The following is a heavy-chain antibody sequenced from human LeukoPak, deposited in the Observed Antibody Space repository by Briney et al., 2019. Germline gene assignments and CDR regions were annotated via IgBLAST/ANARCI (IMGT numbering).Heavy chain of an antibody. Sequence: GASVKVACKASEYTFTSYAMHWVRQAPGQRLEWMGWINAGNGNTKYSQKFQGRVTITRDTSASTAYMELSSLRSEDTAVYYCASLRYSGYDDRRNNWFDPWGQGTLVTVSS. D-gene: IGHD5-12*01. CDR1: EYTFTSYA. J-gene: IGHJ5*02. CDR2: INAGNGNT. V-gene: IGHV1-3*01. CDR3: ASLRYSGYDDRRNNWFDP.